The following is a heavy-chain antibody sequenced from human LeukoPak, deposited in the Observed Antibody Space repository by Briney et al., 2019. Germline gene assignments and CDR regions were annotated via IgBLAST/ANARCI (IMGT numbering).Heavy chain of an antibody. D-gene: IGHD2-2*02. J-gene: IGHJ4*02. CDR3: ARSTPAVPFNY. CDR2: INSDGSIT. CDR1: GFTFSSYW. V-gene: IGHV3-74*01. Sequence: GGSLRLSCTASGFTFSSYWMHWVRQAPGKGLVWVSRINSDGSITNYADSVKGRFTIPRDNAENTLYLQMNSLRAGDTAVYYCARSTPAVPFNYWGQGTLVTVSS.